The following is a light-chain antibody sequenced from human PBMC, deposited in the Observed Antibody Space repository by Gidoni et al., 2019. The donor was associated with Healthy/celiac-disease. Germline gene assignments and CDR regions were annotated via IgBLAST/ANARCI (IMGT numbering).Light chain of an antibody. CDR3: QQYYSYPWT. J-gene: IGKJ1*01. CDR1: TGISSY. V-gene: IGKV1-8*01. CDR2: AAS. Sequence: AIRMTQSPSSFSASTGDRVTITCRASTGISSYLAWDQQKPGKASKLLIYAASTLQSGVPSRFSGSGSGTDFTLTISCLQSEDFATYYCQQYYSYPWTFGQGTKVEIK.